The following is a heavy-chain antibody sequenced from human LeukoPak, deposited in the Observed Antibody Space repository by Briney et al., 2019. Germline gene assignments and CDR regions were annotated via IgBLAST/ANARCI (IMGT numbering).Heavy chain of an antibody. J-gene: IGHJ4*02. V-gene: IGHV4-61*02. CDR2: ISTSGST. Sequence: KPSQTLSLTCTVSGGSISSCSYYWNWIRQPAGKGLEWIGRISTSGSTNYNPALESRVTITVDTSNNQFSLKLSSVTAADSAVYYCEPDQGSGRYSYWGQGTLVTVSS. CDR3: EPDQGSGRYSY. D-gene: IGHD6-19*01. CDR1: GGSISSCSYY.